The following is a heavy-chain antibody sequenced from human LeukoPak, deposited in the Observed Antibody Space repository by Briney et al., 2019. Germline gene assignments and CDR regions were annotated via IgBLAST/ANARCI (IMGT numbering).Heavy chain of an antibody. Sequence: GGSLRLSCAASGFTFDDYGMSWVRQAPGKGLEWVSGINWNGGSTGYADSVKGRFTISRDNAKNSLYLQMNSLRAEDTALYYCARGQRRSQEWLLFGRGYYYMDVWGKGTTVTVSS. CDR3: ARGQRRSQEWLLFGRGYYYMDV. J-gene: IGHJ6*03. CDR2: INWNGGST. V-gene: IGHV3-20*04. CDR1: GFTFDDYG. D-gene: IGHD3-3*01.